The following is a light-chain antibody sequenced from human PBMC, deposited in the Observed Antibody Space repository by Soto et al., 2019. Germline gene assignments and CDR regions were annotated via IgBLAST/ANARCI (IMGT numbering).Light chain of an antibody. CDR3: QRYENPVT. Sequence: IDVIDAPSFVSATVIDRVTTAFQASQDIRNSLNWYQQKPVTAPNLLIYDASNMETGVPSRFSGSGSGTDFSFSISSLQTEHIATYYCQRYENPVTFGQGRRLEIK. CDR2: DAS. V-gene: IGKV1-33*01. CDR1: QDIRNS. J-gene: IGKJ5*01.